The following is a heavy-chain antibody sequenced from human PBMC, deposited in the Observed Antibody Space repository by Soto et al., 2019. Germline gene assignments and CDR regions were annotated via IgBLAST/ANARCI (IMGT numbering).Heavy chain of an antibody. J-gene: IGHJ5*02. CDR1: GGTFVSSA. CDR3: AKKNPHGDSNKAWLDP. CDR2: IIPILGST. Sequence: QVQLLQSGAELREPGSSVRVSCTPSGGTFVSSAFAWVRQAPGGKIAWMGGIIPILGSTKYAEKFLGRLTIRADDSSRTAYLELSSLTFDDTAVYFCAKKNPHGDSNKAWLDPWGQGTLVTVST. D-gene: IGHD2-8*01. V-gene: IGHV1-69*01.